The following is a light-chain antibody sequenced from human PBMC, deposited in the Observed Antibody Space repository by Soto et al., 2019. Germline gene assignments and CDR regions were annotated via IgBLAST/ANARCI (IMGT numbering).Light chain of an antibody. J-gene: IGKJ1*01. CDR1: HTISSSY. CDR2: GIS. CDR3: QQYVTSSPRT. Sequence: EIVLTQSPGTLSLSPGERATLSCRASHTISSSYLAWYQQKPGQAPRLLMYGISRRATGIPDRFSGSGSGTAVTLTITRLEPQDFSVYYCQQYVTSSPRTFGQGTKVEIK. V-gene: IGKV3-20*01.